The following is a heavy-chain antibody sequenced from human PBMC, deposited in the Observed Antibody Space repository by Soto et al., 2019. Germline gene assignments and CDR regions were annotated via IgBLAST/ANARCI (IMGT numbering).Heavy chain of an antibody. CDR2: ISGSGGST. CDR1: GFTFSSYA. D-gene: IGHD6-19*01. CDR3: AKDLAQGKWLGLGMDV. J-gene: IGHJ6*02. V-gene: IGHV3-23*01. Sequence: EVQLLESGGGLVQPGGSLRLSCAASGFTFSSYAMSWVRQAPGKGLEWVSAISGSGGSTYYADSVKGRFTISRDNSKNTLYLQMNSLRAEDTAVYYCAKDLAQGKWLGLGMDVWGQGTTVTVSS.